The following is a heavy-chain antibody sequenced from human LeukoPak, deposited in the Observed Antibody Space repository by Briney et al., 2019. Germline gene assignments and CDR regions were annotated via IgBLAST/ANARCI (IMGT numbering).Heavy chain of an antibody. CDR2: IKQDGSEI. J-gene: IGHJ3*02. V-gene: IGHV3-7*03. CDR3: ARLRDLDAFDI. CDR1: GFTFSSYW. D-gene: IGHD2-21*02. Sequence: GGSLRLSCVASGFTFSSYWMAWIRQAPGKGLEWVANIKQDGSEIHYMDSVQGRFTISRDNSKNTLYLQMNSLRAEDTAVYYCARLRDLDAFDIWGQGTMVTVSS.